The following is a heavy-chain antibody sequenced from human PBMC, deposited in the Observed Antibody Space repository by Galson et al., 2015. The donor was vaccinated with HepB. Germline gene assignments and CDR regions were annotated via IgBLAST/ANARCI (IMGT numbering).Heavy chain of an antibody. CDR2: ITWNSGRS. J-gene: IGHJ4*02. CDR1: GFTFDDYA. V-gene: IGHV3-9*01. CDR3: AKENTMIVVARPYYFDY. Sequence: SLRLSCAASGFTFDDYAMHWVRQAPGKGLEWVSTITWNSGRSGYADSVKGRFTISRDNAKNSLYLQMNSLRAEDTALYYCAKENTMIVVARPYYFDYWGQGTLVTVSS. D-gene: IGHD3-22*01.